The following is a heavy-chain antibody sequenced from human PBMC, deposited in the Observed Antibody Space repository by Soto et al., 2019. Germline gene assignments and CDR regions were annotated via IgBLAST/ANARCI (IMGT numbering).Heavy chain of an antibody. Sequence: EVQLLESGGGLVQPGGSLRLSCAASGFTFINYAMTWVRQAPGKGLEWVATISGGGDGTYYADSVKGHFTISRDNSKNTLYLQMNSLRAEDTSIYYCAKKVLGSLKTFCGGGGCHYAFDLWGQGTMVTVSS. J-gene: IGHJ3*01. V-gene: IGHV3-23*01. CDR3: AKKVLGSLKTFCGGGGCHYAFDL. CDR2: ISGGGDGT. D-gene: IGHD2-15*01. CDR1: GFTFINYA.